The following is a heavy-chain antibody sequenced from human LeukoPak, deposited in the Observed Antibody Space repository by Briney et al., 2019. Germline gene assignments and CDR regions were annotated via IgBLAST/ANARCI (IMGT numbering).Heavy chain of an antibody. Sequence: SVKVSCKASGGTFSSYAVSWVRQAPGQGLEWMGRIIPIFGTANYAQKFQGRVTITTDESTSTAYMELSSLRSEDTAVYYCARGPEPYYYYYMDVWGKGTTVTVSS. V-gene: IGHV1-69*05. CDR1: GGTFSSYA. D-gene: IGHD1-14*01. CDR2: IIPIFGTA. CDR3: ARGPEPYYYYYMDV. J-gene: IGHJ6*03.